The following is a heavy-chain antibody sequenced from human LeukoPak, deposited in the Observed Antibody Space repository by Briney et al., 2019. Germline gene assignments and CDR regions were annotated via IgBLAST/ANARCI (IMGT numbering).Heavy chain of an antibody. D-gene: IGHD6-6*01. J-gene: IGHJ4*02. CDR2: TYYRSKWYN. Sequence: SQTLSLTCAISGDSVSSNSAAWNWIRQSPSRGLEWLGGTYYRSKWYNDYAVSVKSRITINPDTSKNQFSLQLNSVTPEDTAVYYCARDGSSSSSVGDYFDYWGQGTLVTVSS. CDR3: ARDGSSSSSVGDYFDY. V-gene: IGHV6-1*01. CDR1: GDSVSSNSAA.